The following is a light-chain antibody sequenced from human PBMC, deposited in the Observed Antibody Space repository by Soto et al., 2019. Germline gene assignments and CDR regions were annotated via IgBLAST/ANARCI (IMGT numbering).Light chain of an antibody. CDR2: DVF. V-gene: IGLV2-14*03. CDR3: SSYSTSSTAI. J-gene: IGLJ2*01. CDR1: SSDIGGHNF. Sequence: QSVLTQPASVSGSPGQSITIACTGSSSDIGGHNFVSWYQQHPGKAPRLLIYDVFKRPSGVSSRFSGSKSGNTASLTISGLRADVVAAYYCSSYSTSSTAIFGGGTHLTVL.